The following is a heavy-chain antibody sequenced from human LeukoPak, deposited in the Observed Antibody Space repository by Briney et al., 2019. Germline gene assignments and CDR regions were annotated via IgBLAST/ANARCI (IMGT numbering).Heavy chain of an antibody. CDR3: AKEPREYCSSTSCPNWFDS. Sequence: QSGGSLRLSCTASGFTFSSHAMTWVRQAPGKGLEWVSAISASGGTTYYADSVKGRFTISRDNSENTLFLQMNSLRAEDTAVYYCAKEPREYCSSTSCPNWFDSWGQGTLVTVSS. J-gene: IGHJ5*01. CDR2: ISASGGTT. V-gene: IGHV3-23*01. D-gene: IGHD2-2*01. CDR1: GFTFSSHA.